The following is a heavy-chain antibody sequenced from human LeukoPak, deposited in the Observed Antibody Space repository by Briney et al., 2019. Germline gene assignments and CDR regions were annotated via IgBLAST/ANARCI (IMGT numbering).Heavy chain of an antibody. CDR3: ALWSGYYSDAFDI. V-gene: IGHV4-59*01. CDR2: IYYSGST. Sequence: SETLSLTCTVSGGSISSYYWSWIRQPPGKGLEWIGYIYYSGSTIYNPSLKSRVTISVDTSKNQFSLKLSSVTAADTAVYYCALWSGYYSDAFDIWGQGTMVTVSS. D-gene: IGHD3-3*01. J-gene: IGHJ3*02. CDR1: GGSISSYY.